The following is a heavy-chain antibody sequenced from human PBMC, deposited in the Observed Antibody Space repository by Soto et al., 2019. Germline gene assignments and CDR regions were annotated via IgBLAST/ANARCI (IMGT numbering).Heavy chain of an antibody. CDR1: GFTFSNSW. D-gene: IGHD2-2*01. Sequence: DVQLVESGGGLVQPGGSLRLSCAASGFTFSNSWMHWVRQVSGKGLEWVSRINADGTSTSYADSVKGRFTISRDNAKNTLYLHVNSLRAEDTAVYYCVKVLARGVGVPRFYFESWGHGALVTVSS. CDR2: INADGTST. CDR3: VKVLARGVGVPRFYFES. J-gene: IGHJ4*01. V-gene: IGHV3-74*01.